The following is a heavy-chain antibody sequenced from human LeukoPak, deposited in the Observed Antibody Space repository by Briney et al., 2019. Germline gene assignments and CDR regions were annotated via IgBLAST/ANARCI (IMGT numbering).Heavy chain of an antibody. CDR3: ARGIAAIAHPFDY. J-gene: IGHJ4*02. D-gene: IGHD2-2*01. V-gene: IGHV3-21*04. CDR1: GFTFSSYS. CDR2: ISSSSSYI. Sequence: PGGSLRLSCAASGFTFSSYSMNWVRQAPGKGLEWVSSISSSSSYIYYADSVKGRFTISRDNAKNSLYLQMNSLRAEDTAVYYCARGIAAIAHPFDYWGQGTLVTVSS.